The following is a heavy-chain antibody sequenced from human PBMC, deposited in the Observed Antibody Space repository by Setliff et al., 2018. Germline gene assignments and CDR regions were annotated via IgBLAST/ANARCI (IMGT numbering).Heavy chain of an antibody. CDR3: MRLVRFCSRTVCQRTSGDEA. CDR2: IGVYSGNT. D-gene: IGHD3-3*01. J-gene: IGHJ5*02. Sequence: VKVSCKASGYTFRQSIVSWVRQAPGQGLEWLGWIGVYSGNTYSAQRFQGRVSLTTDESTNTAYLELRGLRSDDTAVYYCMRLVRFCSRTVCQRTSGDEAWGQGTLVTSPQ. CDR1: GYTFRQSI. V-gene: IGHV1-18*01.